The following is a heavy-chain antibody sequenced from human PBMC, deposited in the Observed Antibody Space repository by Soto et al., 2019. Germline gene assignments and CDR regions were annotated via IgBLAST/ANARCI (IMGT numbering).Heavy chain of an antibody. V-gene: IGHV4-61*01. CDR1: GGSVRTGRYH. CDR3: ARIGWGGDS. CDR2: IPNNGSP. D-gene: IGHD7-27*01. J-gene: IGHJ4*02. Sequence: HSETMALTCSFSGGSVRTGRYHCIWIRQPPGKGLEWIGFIPNNGSPDYNPSLKSRVVVSIDRSKNQFSLKVNSVTAADTAVYFCARIGWGGDSWGQGTLVTVSS.